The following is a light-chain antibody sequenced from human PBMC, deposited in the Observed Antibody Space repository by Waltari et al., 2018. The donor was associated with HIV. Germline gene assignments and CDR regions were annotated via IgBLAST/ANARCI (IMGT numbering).Light chain of an antibody. CDR2: GTS. CDR3: QQYGGSPPYT. CDR1: QSVSKSY. V-gene: IGKV3-20*01. J-gene: IGKJ3*01. Sequence: EIVLTQSPGTLSLSPGERATLFCRASQSVSKSYLAWYQQRPGQAPRLLIYGTSNRAAGIPDKFSGSGSGTDFTLTISRLEPEDFAVYYCQQYGGSPPYTFGPGTKVDIK.